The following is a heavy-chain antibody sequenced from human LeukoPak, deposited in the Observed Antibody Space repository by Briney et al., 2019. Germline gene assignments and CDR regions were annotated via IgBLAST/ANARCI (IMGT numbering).Heavy chain of an antibody. J-gene: IGHJ4*02. CDR2: ISGSGGFT. CDR3: AKQGRGLAAAYFDF. Sequence: PGGSLRLSCAASGFTFSSYTMSWVRQAPGRGLEWVSAISGSGGFTYYADSVKGRFTISRDNSKNTLYLQMNSLRAEDTAVYYCAKQGRGLAAAYFDFWGQGTLVTVSS. D-gene: IGHD6-13*01. V-gene: IGHV3-23*01. CDR1: GFTFSSYT.